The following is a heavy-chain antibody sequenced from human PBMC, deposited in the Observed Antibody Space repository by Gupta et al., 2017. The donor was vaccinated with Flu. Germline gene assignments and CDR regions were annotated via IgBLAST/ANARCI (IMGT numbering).Heavy chain of an antibody. CDR2: INPDGSST. D-gene: IGHD4-17*01. V-gene: IGHV3-74*03. CDR3: ATVTSGC. J-gene: IGHJ4*02. Sequence: SSLQWVRQAPGKGLVWVSRINPDGSSTTYAESVKGRFTISRDNAKNTLYLQMNSLGDDDTAVYYCATVTSGCWGQGTLVTVSS. CDR1: SS.